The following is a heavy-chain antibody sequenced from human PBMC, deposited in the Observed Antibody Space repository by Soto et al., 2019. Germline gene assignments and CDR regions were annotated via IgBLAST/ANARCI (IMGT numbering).Heavy chain of an antibody. D-gene: IGHD6-13*01. Sequence: EVQLLESGGGLVQPGGSLRLSCAASGFTFSSYAMSWVRQAPGKGLEWVSVISGSGDSTYYADSVRGRFTISRDNSTNTLYLQMNSLRSEDTAVYYCAKDPDGAAAGPTKFYGMDVWGQGTTVTVSS. J-gene: IGHJ6*02. V-gene: IGHV3-23*01. CDR2: ISGSGDST. CDR3: AKDPDGAAAGPTKFYGMDV. CDR1: GFTFSSYA.